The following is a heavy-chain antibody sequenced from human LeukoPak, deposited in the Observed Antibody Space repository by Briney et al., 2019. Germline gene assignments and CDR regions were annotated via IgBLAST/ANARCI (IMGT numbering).Heavy chain of an antibody. D-gene: IGHD1-26*01. J-gene: IGHJ4*02. CDR1: GGSISSYY. CDR2: IYYSGST. V-gene: IGHV4-59*01. CDR3: ARSARRVGAYDY. Sequence: SETLSLTRTVSGGSISSYYWSWIRQPPGKGLEWIGYIYYSGSTNYNPSLKSRVTISVDTSKNQFSLKLSSVTAADTAVYYCARSARRVGAYDYWGQGTLVTVSS.